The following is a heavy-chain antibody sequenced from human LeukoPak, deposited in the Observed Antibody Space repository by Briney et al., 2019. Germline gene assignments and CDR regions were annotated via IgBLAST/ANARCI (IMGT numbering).Heavy chain of an antibody. D-gene: IGHD3-22*01. CDR3: AIGVSYYDSSGYLY. V-gene: IGHV1-24*01. CDR1: GYTLTELS. J-gene: IGHJ4*02. Sequence: ASVKVSCKVSGYTLTELSMHWVRQAPGKGLEWMGGFDPEDGETIYAQKFQGRVTMTEDTSTDTAYMELSSLRSEDTAVYYCAIGVSYYDSSGYLYWGQGTLVTVSS. CDR2: FDPEDGET.